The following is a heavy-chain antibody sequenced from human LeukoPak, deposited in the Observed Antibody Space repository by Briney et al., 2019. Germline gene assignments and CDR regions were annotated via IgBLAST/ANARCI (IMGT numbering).Heavy chain of an antibody. D-gene: IGHD6-6*01. CDR2: IYTSGST. J-gene: IGHJ4*02. Sequence: SETLSLTCTVSGGSISSYYWSWIRQPPGKGLEWIGYIYTSGSTNYNPSLKSRVTISVDTSKNQFSLKPSSVTAADTAVYYCARQEEQLHFDYWGQGTLVTVSS. CDR3: ARQEEQLHFDY. V-gene: IGHV4-4*09. CDR1: GGSISSYY.